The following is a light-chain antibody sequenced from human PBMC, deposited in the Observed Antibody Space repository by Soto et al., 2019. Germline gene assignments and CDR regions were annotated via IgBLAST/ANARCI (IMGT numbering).Light chain of an antibody. Sequence: DIQMIQSPSSVSASVGDRVTMTCRASQGISSWLAWYQQKPGNAPKLLIYAASNLQDGVPSRFSGSGTGSHFTLTISSLQPEDCAPYYCQQANSFPLSFGGGTKVEIK. V-gene: IGKV1-12*01. J-gene: IGKJ4*01. CDR2: AAS. CDR3: QQANSFPLS. CDR1: QGISSW.